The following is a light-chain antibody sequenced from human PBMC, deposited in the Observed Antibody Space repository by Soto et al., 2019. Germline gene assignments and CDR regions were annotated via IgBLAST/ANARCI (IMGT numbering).Light chain of an antibody. CDR2: LGS. Sequence: EIVMTQSPLSLTVTPGEPASISCRSSQSLLHANGYNYLDWYLQKPGQSPQLLIYLGSNRASGVPDRFSGSGSGTDFTLKISRVEAEDVGVYYCMQALQTPLYTFGQGTKLEIK. CDR1: QSLLHANGYNY. J-gene: IGKJ2*01. CDR3: MQALQTPLYT. V-gene: IGKV2-28*01.